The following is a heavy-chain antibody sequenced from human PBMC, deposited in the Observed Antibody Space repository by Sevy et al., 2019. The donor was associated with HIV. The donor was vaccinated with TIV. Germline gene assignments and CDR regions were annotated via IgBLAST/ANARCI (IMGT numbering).Heavy chain of an antibody. D-gene: IGHD3-9*01. CDR2: ISGSGGST. Sequence: GGSLRLSCAASGFIFSSYDMSWVRQAPGKGLEWVSGISGSGGSTYYEDSAKGRFTISRDNSMHTLYLQMNSLRAEDTALYYCAKGGFSLTGFYSPIYYYGMDVWGQGTTVTVSS. J-gene: IGHJ6*02. CDR1: GFIFSSYD. V-gene: IGHV3-23*01. CDR3: AKGGFSLTGFYSPIYYYGMDV.